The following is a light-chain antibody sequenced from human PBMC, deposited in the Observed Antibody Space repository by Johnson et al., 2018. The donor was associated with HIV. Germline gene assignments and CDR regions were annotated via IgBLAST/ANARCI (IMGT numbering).Light chain of an antibody. Sequence: QSVLTQPPSVSAAPGQKVTISCSGSSSNIGNNYVSWYQQLPGTAPKLLIYDNNKRPSGIPDRFSGSKSGTSATLGITGLTPGDEADYYCGTWECSLSAYVFGTRTKVTVL. V-gene: IGLV1-51*01. J-gene: IGLJ1*01. CDR3: GTWECSLSAYV. CDR2: DNN. CDR1: SSNIGNNY.